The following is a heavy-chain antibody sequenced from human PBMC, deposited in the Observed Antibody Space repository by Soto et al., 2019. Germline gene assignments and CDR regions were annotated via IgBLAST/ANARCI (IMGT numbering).Heavy chain of an antibody. V-gene: IGHV3-23*01. Sequence: GGSLRLSWAASGVTFTTYAMRWIRQAPGKGLEWVSAISASGDITYYADSVKGRFTISRDSSKNTLYLQMNGLRAEDTAIYYCAKDSNLIPWGSNHWGQGTLVTVSS. CDR3: AKDSNLIPWGSNH. J-gene: IGHJ5*02. CDR2: ISASGDIT. CDR1: GVTFTTYA. D-gene: IGHD3-10*01.